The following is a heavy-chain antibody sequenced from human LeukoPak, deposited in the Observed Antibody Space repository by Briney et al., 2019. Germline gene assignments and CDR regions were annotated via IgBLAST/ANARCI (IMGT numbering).Heavy chain of an antibody. CDR1: GGSISSSSYY. CDR3: ARGNTKRDSGTLYYPHYYYYGMDV. CDR2: IYYSGST. J-gene: IGHJ6*02. Sequence: SETLSLTCTVSGGSISSSSYYWGWIRQPPGKGLEWIGSIYYSGSTYYNPSLKSRVTISVDTSKNQFSLKLSSVTAADTAVYYCARGNTKRDSGTLYYPHYYYYGMDVWGQGTTVTVSS. V-gene: IGHV4-39*07. D-gene: IGHD3-10*01.